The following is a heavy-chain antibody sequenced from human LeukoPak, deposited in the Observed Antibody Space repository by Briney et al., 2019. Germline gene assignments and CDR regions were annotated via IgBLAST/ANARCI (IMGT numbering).Heavy chain of an antibody. Sequence: SETLSLTCTVSSGSITGYYWSWIRQPPGKGLEWIGYVYATGTTNYNPSHKTRATISIDTSKNQLSLTLTSVTAADTAVYYCARVGSGGAWFDFWGQGTLVSVSS. CDR1: SGSITGYY. J-gene: IGHJ5*01. D-gene: IGHD6-19*01. CDR3: ARVGSGGAWFDF. V-gene: IGHV4-59*01. CDR2: VYATGTT.